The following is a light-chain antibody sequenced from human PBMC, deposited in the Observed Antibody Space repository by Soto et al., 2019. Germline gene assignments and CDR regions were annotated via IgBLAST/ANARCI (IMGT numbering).Light chain of an antibody. CDR2: LNSDGSH. CDR3: QTWGTGIRV. Sequence: QLVLTQSPSASASLGASVKLTCTLSRGHNSYAIAWHQQQPEKGPRYLMNLNSDGSHTKGDGIPDRFSGSSSGAERYLTISSLQSEDEADYYCQTWGTGIRVFGGGTKLTVL. J-gene: IGLJ3*02. CDR1: RGHNSYA. V-gene: IGLV4-69*01.